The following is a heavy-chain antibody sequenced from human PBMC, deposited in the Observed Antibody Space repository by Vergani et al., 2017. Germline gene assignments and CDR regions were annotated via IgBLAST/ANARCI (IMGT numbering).Heavy chain of an antibody. J-gene: IGHJ4*02. CDR2: ISSTSSTI. Sequence: EVQLVESGGGLVQPGGSLRLSCAASGFTFSIYSMNWVRQAPGKGLEWVSYISSTSSTIYYADSVKGRFTISRDNVKNSLYVHMNSLRAEDTDVYYCARDSWDTAMAADYWGQGTLVTVSS. CDR3: ARDSWDTAMAADY. V-gene: IGHV3-48*01. CDR1: GFTFSIYS. D-gene: IGHD5-18*01.